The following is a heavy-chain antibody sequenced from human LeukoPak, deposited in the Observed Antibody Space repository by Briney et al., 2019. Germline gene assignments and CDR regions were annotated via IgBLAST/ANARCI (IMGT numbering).Heavy chain of an antibody. V-gene: IGHV3-13*01. J-gene: IGHJ3*02. D-gene: IGHD6-13*01. CDR1: GFTFSSYD. Sequence: GGSLRLSCAASGFTFSSYDMHWVRQATGKGLEWVSAIGTAGDTYYPGSVKGRFTISRDNAKSSLYLQMNSLRPEDTAVYYCARPREEQQLYRAFDIWGQGTMVIVSS. CDR3: ARPREEQQLYRAFDI. CDR2: IGTAGDT.